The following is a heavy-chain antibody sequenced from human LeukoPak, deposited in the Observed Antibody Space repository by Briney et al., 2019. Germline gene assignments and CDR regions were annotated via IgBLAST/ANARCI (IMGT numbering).Heavy chain of an antibody. CDR3: ARAAVPGTFDY. V-gene: IGHV3-74*01. J-gene: IGHJ4*02. D-gene: IGHD6-19*01. CDR2: IKNDGSGT. Sequence: GGSRRLSCAASGYTFRSNWMHWVRQAPGKGLVWVSRIKNDGSGTYADSVKGRFTISRDNAKNTLYLQMNTLRVEDTAVYYCARAAVPGTFDYWGQGTLVTVSS. CDR1: GYTFRSNW.